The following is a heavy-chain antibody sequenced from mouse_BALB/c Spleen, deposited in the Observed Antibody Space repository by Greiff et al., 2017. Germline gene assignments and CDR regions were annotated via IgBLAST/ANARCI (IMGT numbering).Heavy chain of an antibody. V-gene: IGHV1-5*01. D-gene: IGHD1-2*01. J-gene: IGHJ3*01. Sequence: EVKLMESGTVLARPGASVKMSCKASGYTFTSYWMHWVKQRPGQGLEWIGAIYPGNSDTSYNQKFKGKAKLTAVTSTSTAYMELSSLTNEDSAVYYCTRSTIRTTATSWFAYWGQGTLVTVSA. CDR2: IYPGNSDT. CDR1: GYTFTSYW. CDR3: TRSTIRTTATSWFAY.